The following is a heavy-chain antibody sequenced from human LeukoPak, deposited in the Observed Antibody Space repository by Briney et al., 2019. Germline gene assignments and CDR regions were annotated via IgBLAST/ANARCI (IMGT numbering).Heavy chain of an antibody. V-gene: IGHV3-48*01. CDR2: ISSSGNTI. Sequence: GGSLRLSCAASGFTFSHHNMNWVRQVPGKGLESVSYISSSGNTIYYADSVKVRFTISRDNAHGSLYLQMNSLRVEDTDIYYCARDLYYGSASPRLDYWGQGTLVTVSS. J-gene: IGHJ4*02. D-gene: IGHD3-10*01. CDR3: ARDLYYGSASPRLDY. CDR1: GFTFSHHN.